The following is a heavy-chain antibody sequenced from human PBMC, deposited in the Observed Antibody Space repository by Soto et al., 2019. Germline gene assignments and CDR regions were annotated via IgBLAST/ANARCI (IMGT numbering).Heavy chain of an antibody. CDR3: AREYYGVLTGYYNDY. J-gene: IGHJ4*02. CDR1: GFSFRSYW. V-gene: IGHV3-74*01. CDR2: ISSDGTTT. Sequence: EVQLVESGGGLVQSGGSLGLSCVASGFSFRSYWMHWVRQAPGKGLVWVARISSDGTTTTYADSANGRFTVSRDNAANTLYLQMSNLRAEDTAVYYGAREYYGVLTGYYNDYWGQGTLVTVSS. D-gene: IGHD3-9*01.